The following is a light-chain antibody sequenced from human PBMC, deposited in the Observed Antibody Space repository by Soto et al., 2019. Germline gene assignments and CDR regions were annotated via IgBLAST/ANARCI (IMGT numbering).Light chain of an antibody. V-gene: IGKV1-9*01. CDR2: AAS. CDR1: QGISSY. Sequence: SQLTQSPSSLSASVGDRVTITCRASQGISSYLAWYQQKPGKAPKLLIYAASTLQSGVPSRFSGSGSGTDFTHPLSSLQPEDFATYYCQQLNSYPLTIGGGTKVDSK. CDR3: QQLNSYPLT. J-gene: IGKJ4*01.